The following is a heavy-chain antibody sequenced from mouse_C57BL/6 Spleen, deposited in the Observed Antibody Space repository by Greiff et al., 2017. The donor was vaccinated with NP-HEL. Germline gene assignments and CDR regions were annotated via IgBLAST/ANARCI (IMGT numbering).Heavy chain of an antibody. D-gene: IGHD2-3*01. CDR3: TVYDGYYVPLAY. J-gene: IGHJ3*01. CDR1: GFTFSNYW. V-gene: IGHV6-3*01. Sequence: EVLLVESGGGLVQPGGSMKLSCVASGFTFSNYWMNWVRQSPEKGLEWVAQIRLKSDNYATHYAESVKGRFTISRDDSKSSVYLQINNLRAEDTGIYYCTVYDGYYVPLAYWGQGTLVTVSA. CDR2: IRLKSDNYAT.